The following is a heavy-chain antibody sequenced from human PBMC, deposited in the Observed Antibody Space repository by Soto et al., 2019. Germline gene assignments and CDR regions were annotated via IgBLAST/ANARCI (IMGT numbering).Heavy chain of an antibody. D-gene: IGHD3-22*01. J-gene: IGHJ4*02. CDR1: GGTFSSYA. Sequence: QVQLVQSGAEVKKPGSSVKVSCKASGGTFSSYAISWVRQAPGQGPEWMGGIIPIFGTANYAQKFQGRVSISADESTSTAYMEQSSLRSEDTAVYYCAKVMSHGKYYDSSGFDYWGKGTLVTVCS. CDR2: IIPIFGTA. CDR3: AKVMSHGKYYDSSGFDY. V-gene: IGHV1-69*12.